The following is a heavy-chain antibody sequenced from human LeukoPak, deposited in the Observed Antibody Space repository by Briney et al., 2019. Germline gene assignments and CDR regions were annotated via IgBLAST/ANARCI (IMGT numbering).Heavy chain of an antibody. V-gene: IGHV1-46*01. D-gene: IGHD5-18*01. J-gene: IGHJ6*03. CDR2: INPSGGST. Sequence: ASVKVSCKASGYTFTSYDINWVRQAPGQGLEWMGIINPSGGSTSYAQKFQGRVTLARDTSTSTVYMELSSLRSEDTAVYYCATLTAMAPWGKGTTVTVSS. CDR3: ATLTAMAP. CDR1: GYTFTSYD.